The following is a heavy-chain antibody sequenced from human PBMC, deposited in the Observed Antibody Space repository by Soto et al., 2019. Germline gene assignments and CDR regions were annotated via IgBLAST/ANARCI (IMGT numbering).Heavy chain of an antibody. J-gene: IGHJ4*02. CDR1: GGTFSSYT. D-gene: IGHD3-3*01. CDR3: ATDQRFLEWLLFDY. CDR2: IIPILGIA. V-gene: IGHV1-69*04. Sequence: GASVKVSCKASGGTFSSYTISWVRQAPGQGLEWMGRIIPILGIANYAQKFQGRVTMTEDKSTDTAYMELSSLRSEDTAVYYCATDQRFLEWLLFDYWGQGTLVTVSS.